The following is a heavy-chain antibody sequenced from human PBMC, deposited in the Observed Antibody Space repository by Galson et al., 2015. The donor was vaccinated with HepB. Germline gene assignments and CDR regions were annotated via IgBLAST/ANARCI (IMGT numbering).Heavy chain of an antibody. CDR3: ARAAYCSRTNCLFDP. V-gene: IGHV4-31*03. CDR1: DASISTADYY. CDR2: INYSGST. Sequence: TLSLTCTVSDASISTADYYWSWIRQHPGKGLEWIGHINYSGSTYFNPSLKSRVSMSIDTSENQFSMKLISVTAADSAIYYCARAAYCSRTNCLFDPWGQGTLVTVSS. D-gene: IGHD2-2*01. J-gene: IGHJ5*02.